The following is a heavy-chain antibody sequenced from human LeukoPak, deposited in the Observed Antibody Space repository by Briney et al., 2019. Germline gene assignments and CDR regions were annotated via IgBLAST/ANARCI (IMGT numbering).Heavy chain of an antibody. CDR3: AKASVAIPQYCNS. J-gene: IGHJ5*02. V-gene: IGHV3-11*01. CDR1: GFTFSDYY. CDR2: ISSSGSTI. D-gene: IGHD2-2*02. Sequence: GGSLRLSCAASGFTFSDYYMSWIRQAPGKGLEWVSYISSSGSTIYYADSAKGRFTISRDNSKDTLFLQLNSLTAADTAMYFCAKASVAIPQYCNSWGQGTLVTVSS.